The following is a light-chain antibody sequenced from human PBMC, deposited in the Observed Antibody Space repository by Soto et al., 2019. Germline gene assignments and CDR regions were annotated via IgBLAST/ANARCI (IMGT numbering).Light chain of an antibody. J-gene: IGLJ2*01. CDR1: SSNIGAGYD. V-gene: IGLV1-40*01. CDR3: QSYDSSPSVV. Sequence: QSVLTQPPSVSGAPGQRVTISCTGSSSNIGAGYDVHWYQQLPGTAPKLLIYVNSNRPSGVPDRFSGSKSGTSASLAITGLQAEDEADFYCQSYDSSPSVVFGGGTQLTVL. CDR2: VNS.